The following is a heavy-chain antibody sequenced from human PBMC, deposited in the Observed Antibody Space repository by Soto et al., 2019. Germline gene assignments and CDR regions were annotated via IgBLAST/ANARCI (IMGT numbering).Heavy chain of an antibody. J-gene: IGHJ1*01. CDR3: ARQREGIAVARDRGGEH. V-gene: IGHV5-10-1*01. CDR1: GYSFTSYW. Sequence: PGESLKISCKGSGYSFTSYWISWVRQMPGKGLEWMGRIDPSDSYTNYSPSFQGHVPTSADKSISTAYLQWSSLKALDTAMYYCARQREGIAVARDRGGEHWGQGTLVTVSS. D-gene: IGHD6-19*01. CDR2: IDPSDSYT.